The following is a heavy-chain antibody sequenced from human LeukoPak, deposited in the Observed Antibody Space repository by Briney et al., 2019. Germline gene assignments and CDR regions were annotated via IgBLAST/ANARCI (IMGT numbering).Heavy chain of an antibody. J-gene: IGHJ4*02. CDR1: GYTVTSYD. D-gene: IGHD3-22*01. Sequence: ASVKVSCKASGYTVTSYDINWVRQATGQGLEWMGWMNPNSGNTGYAQKFQGRVTMARNTSISTAYMELSSLRSEDTAVYYCARGGGPTSIYDSSGYYSDYWGQGTLVTVSS. V-gene: IGHV1-8*01. CDR2: MNPNSGNT. CDR3: ARGGGPTSIYDSSGYYSDY.